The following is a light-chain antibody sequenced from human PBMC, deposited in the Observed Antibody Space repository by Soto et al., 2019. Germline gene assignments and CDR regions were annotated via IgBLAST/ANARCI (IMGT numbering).Light chain of an antibody. J-gene: IGKJ4*01. CDR3: QQYNNWPRT. CDR1: QSVSNN. V-gene: IGKV3-15*01. Sequence: EIVMTQSPATLSVSPGERATLSCRASQSVSNNLAWYQQTPGQSPRLLIYDASTRATAIPARFSGSGSGTEFTLTISSLQSEDFAVYYCQQYNNWPRTFGGGTKVEIK. CDR2: DAS.